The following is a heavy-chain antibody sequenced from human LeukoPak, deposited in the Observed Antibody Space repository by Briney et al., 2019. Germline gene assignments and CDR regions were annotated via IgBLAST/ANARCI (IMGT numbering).Heavy chain of an antibody. V-gene: IGHV4-4*07. CDR2: IYTSGST. CDR3: ARDRDYYDTSGYWGVFDY. J-gene: IGHJ4*02. Sequence: SETLSLTCTVSGGSISNYYWSWIRQPAGKGPEWIGRIYTSGSTNYNPSLKSRVSMSVDTSKDQFSLKLTSVTAADTAVYYWARDRDYYDTSGYWGVFDYWGQGTLVTVSS. D-gene: IGHD3-22*01. CDR1: GGSISNYY.